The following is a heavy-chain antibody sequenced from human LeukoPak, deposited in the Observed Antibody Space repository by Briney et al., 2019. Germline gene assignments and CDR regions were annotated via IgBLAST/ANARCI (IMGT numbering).Heavy chain of an antibody. V-gene: IGHV3-30-3*01. Sequence: GGSLRLSCAASGFTFSSYAMHWVRQAPGKGLEWVAVISYDGSNKYYADSVKSRFTISRDNPKNTLYLQMNSLRAEDTAVYYCARDNYCSSTSCYKGYYYYYGMDVWGQGTTVTVSS. CDR3: ARDNYCSSTSCYKGYYYYYGMDV. D-gene: IGHD2-2*02. CDR2: ISYDGSNK. CDR1: GFTFSSYA. J-gene: IGHJ6*02.